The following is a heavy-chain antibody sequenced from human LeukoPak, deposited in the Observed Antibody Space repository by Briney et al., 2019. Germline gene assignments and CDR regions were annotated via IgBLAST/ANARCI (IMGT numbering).Heavy chain of an antibody. CDR2: FDPEDGET. J-gene: IGHJ4*02. CDR3: ATDREGCRTLNY. V-gene: IGHV1-24*01. D-gene: IGHD1-14*01. CDR1: GYTLTELS. Sequence: ASVKVSCKVSGYTLTELSMHWVRQAPGKGLEWVGGFDPEDGETIYAQKFQGRVTMTEDTSTDTAYMELSSLRSEDTAVYYCATDREGCRTLNYWGQGTLVTVSS.